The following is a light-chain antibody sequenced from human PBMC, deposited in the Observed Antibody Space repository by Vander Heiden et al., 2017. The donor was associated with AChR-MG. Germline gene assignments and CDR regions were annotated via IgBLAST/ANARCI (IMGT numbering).Light chain of an antibody. CDR2: DAS. V-gene: IGKV3-11*01. Sequence: EIALTQPPGTLPSSLGQRATLSRRASQSATGYLAWYQHNPGQAPTLLIYDASNRATGISARFSGTGSGTDFALTISSLEPEDSALYYCQQRRNWPLIPFGQGTRLEI. J-gene: IGKJ5*01. CDR3: QQRRNWPLIP. CDR1: QSATGY.